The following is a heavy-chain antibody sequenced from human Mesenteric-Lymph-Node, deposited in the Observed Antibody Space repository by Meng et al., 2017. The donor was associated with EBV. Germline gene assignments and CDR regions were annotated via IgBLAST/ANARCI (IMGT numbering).Heavy chain of an antibody. D-gene: IGHD3-10*01. CDR1: GDTFTSYA. CDR2: IKGDDGKT. CDR3: ARASELLRCFDY. Sequence: VQLVQSGAEVKKPGSSVKISCKASGDTFTSYALHWVLQAPGQGLELLGWIKGDDGKTEYSQNIQGRVTIARDTSARTAYMELSSLKSEDTAVYYCARASELLRCFDYWGQGTLVTVSS. J-gene: IGHJ4*02. V-gene: IGHV1-3*01.